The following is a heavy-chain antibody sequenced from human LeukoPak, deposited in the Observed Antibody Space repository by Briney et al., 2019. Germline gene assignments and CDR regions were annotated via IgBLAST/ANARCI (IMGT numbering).Heavy chain of an antibody. D-gene: IGHD6-13*01. CDR2: IYYSGSA. Sequence: SETLSLTCTVSGGSISSSSYYWGWIRQPPGKGLEWIGSIYYSGSAYYNPSLKSRVTISVDTSKNQFSLKLSSVTAADTAVYYCATLSLIAAAGTWGQGTLVTVSS. CDR1: GGSISSSSYY. V-gene: IGHV4-39*01. CDR3: ATLSLIAAAGT. J-gene: IGHJ4*02.